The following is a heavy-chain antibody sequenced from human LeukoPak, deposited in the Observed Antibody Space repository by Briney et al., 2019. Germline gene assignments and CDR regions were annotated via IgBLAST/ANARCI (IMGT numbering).Heavy chain of an antibody. CDR2: IKQDGSEK. J-gene: IGHJ5*02. CDR1: GFTFSSYW. D-gene: IGHD3-10*01. Sequence: GGSLRLSCAASGFTFSSYWMSWVRQAPGKGLEWVANIKQDGSEKYYVDSVKGRFTISRDNAKNSLYLQMNSLRAEDTAVYYCARDLERYYYGSGGFDPWGQGTLVTVSS. V-gene: IGHV3-7*01. CDR3: ARDLERYYYGSGGFDP.